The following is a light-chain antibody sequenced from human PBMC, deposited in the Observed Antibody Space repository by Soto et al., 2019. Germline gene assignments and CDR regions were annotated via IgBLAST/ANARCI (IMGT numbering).Light chain of an antibody. CDR1: QGIGTE. CDR2: GAS. Sequence: AIPVTQSPSSLSASVGDRVTITCRASQGIGTELGWYQLKPGKAPKLLVYGASTLQSGVLPRFSGSGSGTDFTLTISSLQPDDFATYYCLQDFSYPRTFGQGTKVEIK. CDR3: LQDFSYPRT. J-gene: IGKJ1*01. V-gene: IGKV1-6*02.